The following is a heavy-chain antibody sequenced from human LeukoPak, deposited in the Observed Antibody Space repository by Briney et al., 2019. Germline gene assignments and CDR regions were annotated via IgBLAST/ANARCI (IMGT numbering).Heavy chain of an antibody. D-gene: IGHD2-21*02. J-gene: IGHJ4*02. CDR1: GGTFSSYA. Sequence: ASVKVSCKASGGTFSSYAISWVRQAPGQGLEWMGGIIPMFGRASNAQKFQDRVTITADESTSTAYMELSSLRSDDTAVYYCAVGVVVVTATYYFDYWGQGTLVTVS. CDR3: AVGVVVVTATYYFDY. V-gene: IGHV1-69*13. CDR2: IIPMFGRA.